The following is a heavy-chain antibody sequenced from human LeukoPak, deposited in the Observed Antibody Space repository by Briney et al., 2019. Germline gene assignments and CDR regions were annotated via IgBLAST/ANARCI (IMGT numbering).Heavy chain of an antibody. CDR2: IYYSGST. J-gene: IGHJ4*02. Sequence: SETLSLTCAVSGGSISSSSYYWGWIRQPPGKGLEWIGSIYYSGSTYYNPSLKSRVTISVDTSKNQFSLKLSSVTAADTAVYYCARARYFDGGHFDYWGQGTLVTVSS. V-gene: IGHV4-39*07. CDR1: GGSISSSSYY. D-gene: IGHD3-9*01. CDR3: ARARYFDGGHFDY.